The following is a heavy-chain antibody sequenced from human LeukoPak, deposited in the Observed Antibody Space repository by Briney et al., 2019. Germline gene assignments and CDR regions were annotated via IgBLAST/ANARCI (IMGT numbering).Heavy chain of an antibody. CDR2: IFSDGTTT. D-gene: IGHD4-17*01. CDR3: ARELPRAVTLDY. CDR1: EFDFFSYG. Sequence: GGSLRLSCVASEFDFFSYGMQWVRQAPGKGLVWVSRIFSDGTTTSYADSVKGRFTISRDNAKNTLYLQMNSLSAEDTAVYYCARELPRAVTLDYWGQGTLVTVSP. V-gene: IGHV3-74*01. J-gene: IGHJ4*01.